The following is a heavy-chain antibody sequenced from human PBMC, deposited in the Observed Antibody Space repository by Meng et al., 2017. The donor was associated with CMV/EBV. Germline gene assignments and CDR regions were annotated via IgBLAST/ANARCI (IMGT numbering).Heavy chain of an antibody. J-gene: IGHJ6*02. CDR3: ARDIVVVPAAPTYYYYGMDV. Sequence: SVTVSCKDSGYTFTSYDINWVRPAPGQGLEWMGGIIPIFGTANYAQKFQGRVTITTDESTSTAYMELSSLRSEDTAVYYCARDIVVVPAAPTYYYYGMDVWGQGTTVTVSS. D-gene: IGHD2-2*01. V-gene: IGHV1-69*05. CDR1: GYTFTSYD. CDR2: IIPIFGTA.